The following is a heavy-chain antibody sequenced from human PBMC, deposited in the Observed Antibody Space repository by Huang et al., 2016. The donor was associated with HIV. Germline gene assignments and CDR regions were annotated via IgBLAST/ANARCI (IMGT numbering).Heavy chain of an antibody. J-gene: IGHJ5*02. CDR1: GDSVSSHY. V-gene: IGHV4-59*02. CDR2: VYDSGTT. CDR3: VRDQGRLAVGGIDNWFDP. Sequence: QVRLQESGPGLVKPSETLSLSCTVSGDSVSSHYWGWIRHPPGKGLEWIVTVYDSGTTKYNPRLKSRITISVDTSKNGFSLNITSVSAADTAMYFCVRDQGRLAVGGIDNWFDPWGQGALVTVSS. D-gene: IGHD6-19*01.